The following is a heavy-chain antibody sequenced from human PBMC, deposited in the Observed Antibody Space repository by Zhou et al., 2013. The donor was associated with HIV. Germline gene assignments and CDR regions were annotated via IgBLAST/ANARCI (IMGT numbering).Heavy chain of an antibody. V-gene: IGHV1-69*13. J-gene: IGHJ5*01. CDR3: ASDPITILGRFDS. CDR2: IIPVFSTA. CDR1: GDSFNNYA. D-gene: IGHD3-3*01. Sequence: QVQLVQSGAEVKKPGSSVKVSCKASGDSFNNYAISWVRQGPGQGLEWMGRIIPVFSTASYAQKFQGRVTISADKSSSTAYMELSSLRSDDTAIYYCASDPITILGRFDSWGPGTLVTVSS.